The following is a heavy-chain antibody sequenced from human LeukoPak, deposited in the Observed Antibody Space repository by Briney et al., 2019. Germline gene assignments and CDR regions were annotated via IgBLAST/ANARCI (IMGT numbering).Heavy chain of an antibody. V-gene: IGHV4-59*01. J-gene: IGHJ4*02. Sequence: SETLSLTCTVSGGSISSYYWSWIRQPPGKGLEWIGYIYYSGSTNYNPSLKSRVTISVDTSKNQFSLKLSSVTAADTAVYYCARGLTTGYSSSWIDFDYWGQGTLVTLSS. D-gene: IGHD6-13*01. CDR3: ARGLTTGYSSSWIDFDY. CDR2: IYYSGST. CDR1: GGSISSYY.